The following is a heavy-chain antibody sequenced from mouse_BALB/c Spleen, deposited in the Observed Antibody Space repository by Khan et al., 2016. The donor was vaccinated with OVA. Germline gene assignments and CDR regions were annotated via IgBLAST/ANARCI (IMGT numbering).Heavy chain of an antibody. Sequence: QIQLVQPGAELVKPGASVKLSCKTSGYTFTSYWIQWVKQRPGQGLGWIGQIFPGTGTTSYNENFKAKATLTVDQSANTAYMQFSSRTSEDSAVYFCARGYFGNYEFVYWGQGTLVTVSP. J-gene: IGHJ3*01. CDR3: ARGYFGNYEFVY. CDR1: GYTFTSYW. V-gene: IGHV1S132*01. CDR2: IFPGTGTT. D-gene: IGHD2-1*01.